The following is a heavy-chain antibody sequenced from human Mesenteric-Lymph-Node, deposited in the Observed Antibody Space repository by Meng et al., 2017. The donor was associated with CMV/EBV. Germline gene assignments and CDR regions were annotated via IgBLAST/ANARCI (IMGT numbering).Heavy chain of an antibody. J-gene: IGHJ5*02. CDR3: AKDVRLGGNYGWFDP. V-gene: IGHV3-53*01. CDR2: IYSGGST. D-gene: IGHD1-26*01. CDR1: GFTVSSNY. Sequence: GESLKISCAASGFTVSSNYMSWVRQAPGKGLEWVSVIYSGGSTYYADSVKGRFTISRDNSKSTLYLQMNSLRAEDTAVYHCAKDVRLGGNYGWFDPWGQGTLVTVSS.